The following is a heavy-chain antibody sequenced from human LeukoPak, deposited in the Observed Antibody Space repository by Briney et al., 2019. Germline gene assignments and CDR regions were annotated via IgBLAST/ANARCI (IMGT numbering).Heavy chain of an antibody. CDR1: GGTFSSYA. CDR3: ARGRYYDSSGYADYYYYYMDV. J-gene: IGHJ6*03. CDR2: IIPIFGTA. V-gene: IGHV1-69*13. Sequence: SVKVSCKASGGTFSSYAISWVRQAPGQGLEWMGGIIPIFGTANYAQKFQGRVTITADESTSTAYMELSSLRSEDTAVYYCARGRYYDSSGYADYYYYYMDVWGKGTTVTISS. D-gene: IGHD3-22*01.